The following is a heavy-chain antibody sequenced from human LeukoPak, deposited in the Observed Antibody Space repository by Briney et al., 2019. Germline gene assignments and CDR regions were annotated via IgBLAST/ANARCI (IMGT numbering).Heavy chain of an antibody. V-gene: IGHV4-39*01. CDR3: ARTSGSSGGVDY. Sequence: PSETLSLTCTVSGGSISSSNYYWGWIRQPPGKGLEWIGSVFYSGTSDYNPSLKSRVTISINTSKKQFSLKLSSVTAADTAVYYCARTSGSSGGVDYWGQGSLVTVSS. CDR1: GGSISSSNYY. D-gene: IGHD6-6*01. CDR2: VFYSGTS. J-gene: IGHJ4*02.